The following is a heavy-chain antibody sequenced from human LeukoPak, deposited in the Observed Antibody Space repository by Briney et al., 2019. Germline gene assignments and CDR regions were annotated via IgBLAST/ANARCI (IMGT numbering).Heavy chain of an antibody. CDR1: GFTFSDYA. CDR2: IGGSGDHI. CDR3: SRDERGYSSSWYYYYYYMDV. Sequence: PGGSLRLSCAASGFTFSDYALSWVRQAPGKGLEWVSAIGGSGDHISYADSVKGRFTISRDNARNSLYLQMNSLRAEDTAVYYCSRDERGYSSSWYYYYYYMDVWGKGTTVTISS. V-gene: IGHV3-11*01. D-gene: IGHD6-13*01. J-gene: IGHJ6*03.